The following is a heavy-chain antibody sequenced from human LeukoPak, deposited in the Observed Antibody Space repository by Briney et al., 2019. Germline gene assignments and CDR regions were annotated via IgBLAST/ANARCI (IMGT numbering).Heavy chain of an antibody. D-gene: IGHD2-8*01. CDR3: ATGKYCTPTDCLHGRFYFDN. J-gene: IGHJ4*02. CDR2: ISRDGDNE. Sequence: GRSLRLSCAASGFPFNTYAMHWVRQAPGKGLEWVALISRDGDNEYYADSVKGRFTISRDNSKNTLSLQVNTLRVEDTAVYYCATGKYCTPTDCLHGRFYFDNWGQGTLVTVSS. CDR1: GFPFNTYA. V-gene: IGHV3-30*01.